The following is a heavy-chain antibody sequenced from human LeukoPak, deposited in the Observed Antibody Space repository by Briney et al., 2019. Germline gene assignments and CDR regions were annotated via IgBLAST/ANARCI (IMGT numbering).Heavy chain of an antibody. D-gene: IGHD2-2*01. Sequence: PGGSLRLSCAASGFTLSNYDMNWVRQAPGKGLEWVSSISTSSRYIYYKDSVRGRFTISRDDAKNSLYLEMNSLRAEDTAVYYWARADCSSSTCYLRRSWFDPWGQGTLVTVSS. CDR2: ISTSSRYI. J-gene: IGHJ5*02. CDR3: ARADCSSSTCYLRRSWFDP. V-gene: IGHV3-21*01. CDR1: GFTLSNYD.